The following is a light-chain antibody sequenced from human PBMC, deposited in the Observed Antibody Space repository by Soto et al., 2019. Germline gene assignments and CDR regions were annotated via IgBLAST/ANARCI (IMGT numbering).Light chain of an antibody. J-gene: IGKJ5*01. CDR2: GAS. V-gene: IGKV3-20*01. CDR1: QRGSSSY. CDR3: QQDNHSPIT. Sequence: EVVLTQPPGPLSWSPGEKATLSCRAGQRGSSSYLAWYQQKPGKAPRLLIYGASNWESGIPDRFSGSGSGTDFTLTISRLQPEDFATYCCQQDNHSPITFGQGTRLEIK.